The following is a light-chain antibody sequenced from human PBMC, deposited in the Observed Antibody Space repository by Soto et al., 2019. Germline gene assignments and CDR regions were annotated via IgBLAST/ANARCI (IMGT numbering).Light chain of an antibody. CDR3: QKYNSAPLT. Sequence: DIQMTQSPSSVSASVGDRVTITCRASQGMSNYLAWYQQKPGKVPKLLIYAASTLQSGVPSRFSGSGSGTDFTLAISSLQPEDIATYYCQKYNSAPLTFGGGTRVEI. V-gene: IGKV1-27*01. CDR2: AAS. CDR1: QGMSNY. J-gene: IGKJ4*01.